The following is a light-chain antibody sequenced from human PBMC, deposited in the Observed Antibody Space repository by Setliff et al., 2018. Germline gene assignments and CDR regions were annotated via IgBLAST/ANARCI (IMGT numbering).Light chain of an antibody. CDR2: DVT. V-gene: IGLV2-11*01. CDR1: SSDVGRYNF. J-gene: IGLJ1*01. CDR3: CSYADTYISV. Sequence: QSALAQPRSVSGSPGQSVTISCTGTSSDVGRYNFVSWYQQHPGKAPKLIIYDVTKRPSGVPDRFSGSKSGNTASLTISGLQAEDEADYSRCSYADTYISVFGTGTKAPS.